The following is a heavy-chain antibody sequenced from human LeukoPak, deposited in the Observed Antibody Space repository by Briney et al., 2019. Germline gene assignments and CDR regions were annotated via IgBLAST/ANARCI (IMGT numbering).Heavy chain of an antibody. V-gene: IGHV4-30-4*01. D-gene: IGHD6-19*01. CDR2: IYYSGST. Sequence: NPSETLSLTCTVSGGSISSGDYYWSWIRQPPGKGLEWIGYIYYSGSTYYNPSLKSRVTISVDTSKNQFSLKLSSVTAADTAVYYCARKGYSSGWPPYYYYGMDVWGQGTTVTVSS. CDR3: ARKGYSSGWPPYYYYGMDV. CDR1: GGSISSGDYY. J-gene: IGHJ6*02.